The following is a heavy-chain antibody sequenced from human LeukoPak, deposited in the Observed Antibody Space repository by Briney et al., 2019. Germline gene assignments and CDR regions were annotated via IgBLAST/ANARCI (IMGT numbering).Heavy chain of an antibody. CDR1: GYTFTAYY. CDR3: ARAMGIGTMIVVVNDAFDI. J-gene: IGHJ3*02. CDR2: INPNSGGT. D-gene: IGHD3-22*01. Sequence: ASLKVSCKASGYTFTAYYIHWVRQAPGQGLEWMGWINPNSGGTNYAQKFQGRVTMTRDTSISTAYMELSRLRSDDTAVYYCARAMGIGTMIVVVNDAFDIWGQGTMVTVSS. V-gene: IGHV1-2*02.